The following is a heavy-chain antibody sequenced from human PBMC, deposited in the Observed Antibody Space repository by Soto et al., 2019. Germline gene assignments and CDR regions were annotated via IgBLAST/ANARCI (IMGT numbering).Heavy chain of an antibody. CDR3: ARDRAIVVVPAAIVSYYYHYIDV. Sequence: ASVKVSCKASGYTFTSYYMHWVRQAPGQGLEWMGIINPSGGSTSYAQKFQGRVTMTRDTSTSTVYMELSSLRSEDTAVYYCARDRAIVVVPAAIVSYYYHYIDVWGKGTTVTV. CDR2: INPSGGST. CDR1: GYTFTSYY. J-gene: IGHJ6*03. V-gene: IGHV1-46*03. D-gene: IGHD2-2*01.